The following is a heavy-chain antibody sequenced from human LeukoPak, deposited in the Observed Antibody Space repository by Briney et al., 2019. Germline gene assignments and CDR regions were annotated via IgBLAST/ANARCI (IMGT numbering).Heavy chain of an antibody. Sequence: KPSETLSLTCTVSGASISRSDYFWSWIRQPPGKGLEWIGSIYYSGSTYYSPSLKGRVTISVDTSKNQFSLKLNSVTAADTAVYYCARSSEYGDPFNYWGQGTLVTVSS. J-gene: IGHJ4*02. CDR1: GASISRSDYF. CDR2: IYYSGST. D-gene: IGHD4-17*01. CDR3: ARSSEYGDPFNY. V-gene: IGHV4-39*01.